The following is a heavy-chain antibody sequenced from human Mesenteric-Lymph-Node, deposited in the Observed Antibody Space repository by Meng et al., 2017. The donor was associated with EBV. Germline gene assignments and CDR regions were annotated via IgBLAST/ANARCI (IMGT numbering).Heavy chain of an antibody. Sequence: AAGRLKPSHPLSLTCAGYGGSFLCYYWTWIRQPQGRGLEWIGEINHSGSTNHNPSLKSRVTISADTSKDQFSLKLSSVTAADTAVYYCARGYAGYYGKLFDYWGQGTLVTVSS. J-gene: IGHJ4*02. CDR2: INHSGST. CDR1: GGSFLCYY. CDR3: ARGYAGYYGKLFDY. D-gene: IGHD3-3*01. V-gene: IGHV4-34*01.